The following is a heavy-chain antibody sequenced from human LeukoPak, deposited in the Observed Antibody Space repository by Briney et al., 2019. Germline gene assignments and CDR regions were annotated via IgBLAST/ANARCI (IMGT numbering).Heavy chain of an antibody. CDR2: TSHSGST. J-gene: IGHJ3*02. Sequence: SETLSLTCAVYGGSFSGYYWSWIRQPPGKGLEWIGETSHSGSTNYNPSLESRVTISVDTSKKQFSLRLTSVTAADTAVYFCARKYCSATSCSYGFDIWAQGTMVTVSS. V-gene: IGHV4-34*01. D-gene: IGHD2-2*01. CDR3: ARKYCSATSCSYGFDI. CDR1: GGSFSGYY.